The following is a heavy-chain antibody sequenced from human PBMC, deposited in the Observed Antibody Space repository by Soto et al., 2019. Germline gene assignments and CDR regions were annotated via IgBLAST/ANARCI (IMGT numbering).Heavy chain of an antibody. J-gene: IGHJ3*02. CDR2: INPATGAA. D-gene: IGHD3-3*01. V-gene: IGHV1-2*02. Sequence: QLHLVQSGAVVKKPGASVTVSCSASGYPVTAYYMHWVRQAPGRGLEWMGGINPATGAAKYTQTCQGRVTMPRDTSPGTVFMELSGLTSEDTAVFYCARGGGVGVAGSAAFDMWGQGTLVTVSS. CDR3: ARGGGVGVAGSAAFDM. CDR1: GYPVTAYY.